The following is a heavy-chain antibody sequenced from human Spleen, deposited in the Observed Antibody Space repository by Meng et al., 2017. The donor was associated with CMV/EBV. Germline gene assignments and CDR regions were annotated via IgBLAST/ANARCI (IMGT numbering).Heavy chain of an antibody. CDR2: IYWNDDK. J-gene: IGHJ6*02. Sequence: SGPTLVKPTQTLTLTCTFSGFSLSTSGVGVGWIRQPPGKALEWLALIYWNDDKRYSPSLKSRLTITKDTSKNQVVLTMTNMDPVDTATYYCAHSSRGHSSRYYYYYGMDVWGQGTTVTVSS. CDR3: AHSSRGHSSRYYYYYGMDV. CDR1: GFSLSTSGVG. D-gene: IGHD6-6*01. V-gene: IGHV2-5*01.